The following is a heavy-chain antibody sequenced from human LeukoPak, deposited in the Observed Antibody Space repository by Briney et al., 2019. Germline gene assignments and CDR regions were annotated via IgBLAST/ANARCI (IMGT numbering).Heavy chain of an antibody. CDR1: GYSISSGSY. J-gene: IGHJ4*02. CDR3: ARLVVGTTDY. CDR2: IYRSGST. Sequence: SETLSLTCTVSGYSISSGSYWGWIRQPPGKGLEYIGSIYRSGSTYNNPSLKSRVTISVDTSKNQFSLKLSSVTAADTAVYYCARLVVGTTDYWGQGTLVTVSS. D-gene: IGHD1-26*01. V-gene: IGHV4-38-2*02.